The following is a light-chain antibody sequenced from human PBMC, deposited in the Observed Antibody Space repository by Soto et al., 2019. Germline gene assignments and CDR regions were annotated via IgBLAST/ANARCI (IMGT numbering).Light chain of an antibody. Sequence: SVLTQPASVSGSPGQSITLSCTGTSSDVGGYNYVSWYQQHPGKAPKLMIYDVSNRPSGVSIRFSGSKSGNTASLTISGLQAEDEADYYCSSYTSSSTVVFGGGTKLTVL. CDR1: SSDVGGYNY. CDR2: DVS. V-gene: IGLV2-14*01. J-gene: IGLJ2*01. CDR3: SSYTSSSTVV.